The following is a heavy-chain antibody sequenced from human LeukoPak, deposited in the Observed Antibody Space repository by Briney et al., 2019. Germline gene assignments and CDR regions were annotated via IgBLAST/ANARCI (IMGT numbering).Heavy chain of an antibody. CDR3: ARAKRQQLVLGNWFDP. CDR1: GFTFSSYW. Sequence: PGGSLRLSCAASGFTFSSYWMHWVRQAPGKGLVWVSRINSDGSSTRYADSVKGRFTISRDNAKNTLYLQMNSLRAEDTAVYYCARAKRQQLVLGNWFDPWGQGTLVTVSS. J-gene: IGHJ5*02. CDR2: INSDGSST. V-gene: IGHV3-74*01. D-gene: IGHD6-13*01.